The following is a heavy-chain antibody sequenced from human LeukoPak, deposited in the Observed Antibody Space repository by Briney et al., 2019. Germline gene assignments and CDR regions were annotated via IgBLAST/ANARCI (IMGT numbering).Heavy chain of an antibody. CDR3: SRGGANTPFDY. CDR1: GFTFGDYT. Sequence: GRSLRLSCTGSGFTFGDYTMTWFRQAPGKGLEWVAFIRSKAYGGTTEDAASVRGRFTISRDDSKSIAYLQMNSLKTEDTAVYYCSRGGANTPFDYWGQGTLVTVSS. J-gene: IGHJ4*02. V-gene: IGHV3-49*03. CDR2: IRSKAYGGTT. D-gene: IGHD2-15*01.